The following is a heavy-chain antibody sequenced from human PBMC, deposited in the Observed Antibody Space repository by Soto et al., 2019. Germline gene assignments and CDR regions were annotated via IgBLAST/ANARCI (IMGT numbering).Heavy chain of an antibody. Sequence: EVQLVESGGGLVKPGGSLRLSCAASGFTFRTYNMNWVRQAPGKGLEWVSSSSSSGSYIYYADSVKGRFTISRDNAKSSLYLQMNSLRAEDTAVYYCARALNYYDSSGHSVLFDYWGQGTLVTVSS. CDR3: ARALNYYDSSGHSVLFDY. CDR1: GFTFRTYN. CDR2: SSSSGSYI. J-gene: IGHJ4*02. D-gene: IGHD3-22*01. V-gene: IGHV3-21*01.